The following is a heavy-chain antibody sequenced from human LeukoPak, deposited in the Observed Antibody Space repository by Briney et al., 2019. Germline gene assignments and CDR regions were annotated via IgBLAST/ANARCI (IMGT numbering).Heavy chain of an antibody. D-gene: IGHD5-18*01. V-gene: IGHV1-2*02. Sequence: GASVKVSCKASGYTFTGYYMHWVRQAPGQGLEWMGWINPNSGGTNYEQKFQGRVTMTRDTSISTAYMELSRLRSDDTAVYYCAKGRLRVDTAMVSGLGDYWGQGTLVTVSS. CDR3: AKGRLRVDTAMVSGLGDY. CDR2: INPNSGGT. CDR1: GYTFTGYY. J-gene: IGHJ4*02.